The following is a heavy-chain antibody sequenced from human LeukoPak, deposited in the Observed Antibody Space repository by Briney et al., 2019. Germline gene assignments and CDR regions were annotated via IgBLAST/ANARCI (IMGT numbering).Heavy chain of an antibody. CDR3: ARGQYYDSSGYLSNNFAY. V-gene: IGHV1-2*02. CDR2: INPNSGGT. CDR1: GYTFTGYY. J-gene: IGHJ4*02. Sequence: ASVKVSCKASGYTFTGYYMHWVRQAPGQGLEWMGWINPNSGGTNDAQKFQGRVTMTRDTSISTAYMELSRLRSDDTAVYYCARGQYYDSSGYLSNNFAYWGQGTLVTVSS. D-gene: IGHD3-22*01.